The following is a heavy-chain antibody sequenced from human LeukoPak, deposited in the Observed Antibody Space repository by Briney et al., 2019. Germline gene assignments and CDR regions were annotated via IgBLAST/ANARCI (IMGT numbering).Heavy chain of an antibody. CDR3: ARDNRVGYCSSTSCSYYYYYMDV. CDR1: GGSISSGDYY. J-gene: IGHJ6*03. Sequence: PSETLSLTCTVSGGSISSGDYYWSWIRQPPGKGLEWIGYIYYSGSTYYNPSLKSRVTISVDTSKNQFSLKLSSVTAADTAVYYCARDNRVGYCSSTSCSYYYYYMDVWGKGTTVTVSS. CDR2: IYYSGST. D-gene: IGHD2-2*01. V-gene: IGHV4-30-4*08.